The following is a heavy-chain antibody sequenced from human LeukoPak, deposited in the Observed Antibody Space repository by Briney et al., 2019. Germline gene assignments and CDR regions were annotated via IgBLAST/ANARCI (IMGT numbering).Heavy chain of an antibody. D-gene: IGHD5/OR15-5a*01. CDR2: ISSSSLYI. J-gene: IGHJ6*03. Sequence: PGGSLRLSCAASGFTFNSYSMNWVRQAPGKGLECVSFISSSSLYIYYADSVKGRFTISRDNAKNSLYLQMNSLRAEDTAVYYCARVEGVHIVSIGGNYMDVWGKGTTVTVSS. V-gene: IGHV3-21*01. CDR1: GFTFNSYS. CDR3: ARVEGVHIVSIGGNYMDV.